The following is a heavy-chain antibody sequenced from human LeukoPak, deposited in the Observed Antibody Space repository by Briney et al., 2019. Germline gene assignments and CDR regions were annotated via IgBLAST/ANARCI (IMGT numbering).Heavy chain of an antibody. V-gene: IGHV3-74*01. CDR3: VGTIASRGSEY. CDR2: INSDGSST. J-gene: IGHJ4*02. Sequence: GGSLRLSCAASGFTFSSYWMHWVRQAPGKGLVWVSRINSDGSSTSYADSVKGRFTISRDNAKNTLYLQMNSLRVDDTAMYYCVGTIASRGSEYWGQGALVTVSS. CDR1: GFTFSSYW. D-gene: IGHD6-6*01.